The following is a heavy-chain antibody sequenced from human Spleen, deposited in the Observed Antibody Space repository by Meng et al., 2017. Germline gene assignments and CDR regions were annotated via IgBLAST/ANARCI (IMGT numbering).Heavy chain of an antibody. CDR2: IYYSGST. J-gene: IGHJ4*02. Sequence: QLQLQESGPGLVKPSETLSLTCTVSGASISSSTYYWGWIRQPPGRGLEWIGSIYYSGSTYHNPSLKSRVTINVDTSKNQFSLRLGSVTAADTAVYYCASFDHIPRRNYFDYWGQGTLVTVSS. CDR3: ASFDHIPRRNYFDY. CDR1: GASISSSTYY. V-gene: IGHV4-39*01. D-gene: IGHD2-21*01.